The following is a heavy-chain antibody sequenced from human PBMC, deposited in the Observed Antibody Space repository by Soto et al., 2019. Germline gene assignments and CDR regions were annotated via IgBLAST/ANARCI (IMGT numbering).Heavy chain of an antibody. J-gene: IGHJ4*02. CDR2: IYYSGTT. Sequence: PSETLSLTCTVSGDSITSNSYFWAWIRQPPGKGLEWIGSIYYSGTTYYNPSLKSRVTISVDRSKNRFSLKLSSVTAADTAVYYCARMWSGYNSHWSQGTLVTVS. CDR1: GDSITSNSYF. V-gene: IGHV4-39*01. CDR3: ARMWSGYNSH. D-gene: IGHD6-25*01.